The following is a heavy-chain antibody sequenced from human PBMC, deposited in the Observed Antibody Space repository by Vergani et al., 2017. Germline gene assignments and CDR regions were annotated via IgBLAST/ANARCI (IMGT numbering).Heavy chain of an antibody. D-gene: IGHD2-15*01. CDR1: GYTFTSYG. V-gene: IGHV1-18*04. Sequence: QVQMVQSGAEVKKPGASVKVSCKASGYTFTSYGISWVRQAPGQGLEWMGWISAYNGNTNYAQKLQGRVTMTTDTSTSTAYMELRSLRSDDTAVYYCARANRGIGKDYYYYYYMDVWGKGTTVTVSS. CDR3: ARANRGIGKDYYYYYYMDV. J-gene: IGHJ6*03. CDR2: ISAYNGNT.